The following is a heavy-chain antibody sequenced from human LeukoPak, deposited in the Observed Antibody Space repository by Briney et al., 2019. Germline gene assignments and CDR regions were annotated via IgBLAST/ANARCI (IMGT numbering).Heavy chain of an antibody. CDR3: ASNRVSSTSLDVGRSFDY. CDR2: ISSNGGST. Sequence: GGSLRLSCAASGFTFSSYAMHWVRQAPGKGLEYVSAISSNGGSTYYANSVKGRFTISRDNSKNTLHLQMGSLRAEDMAVYYCASNRVSSTSLDVGRSFDYWGQGTLVTVSS. V-gene: IGHV3-64*01. J-gene: IGHJ4*02. CDR1: GFTFSSYA. D-gene: IGHD2-2*01.